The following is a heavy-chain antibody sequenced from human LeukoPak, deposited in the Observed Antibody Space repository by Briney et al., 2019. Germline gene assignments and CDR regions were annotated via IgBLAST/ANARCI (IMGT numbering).Heavy chain of an antibody. D-gene: IGHD6-19*01. Sequence: SETLSLTCSVFGGSISSYYWSWIRQPPGNGLEWIGYLYNSGSTKYNPSLKSRITISVDTSKNQFSLKLASVTAADTVVYYCARLNNGWWVDYWGQGTLVTVSS. CDR2: LYNSGST. V-gene: IGHV4-59*01. J-gene: IGHJ4*02. CDR3: ARLNNGWWVDY. CDR1: GGSISSYY.